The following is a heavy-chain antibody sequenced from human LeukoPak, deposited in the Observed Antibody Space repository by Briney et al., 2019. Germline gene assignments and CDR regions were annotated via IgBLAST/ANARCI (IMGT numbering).Heavy chain of an antibody. CDR2: ISPSGGST. V-gene: IGHV1-46*01. CDR3: AKCSATCYANAFDI. D-gene: IGHD2-2*01. CDR1: GYTFTNYY. Sequence: GASVKVSCKASGYTFTNYYIHWVRQAPGQGLEWMGIISPSGGSTAYAQRFQGRVTVTRDTSTSTVYMELSSLRSEDTAVYYCAKCSATCYANAFDIWGQGTMVTVSS. J-gene: IGHJ3*02.